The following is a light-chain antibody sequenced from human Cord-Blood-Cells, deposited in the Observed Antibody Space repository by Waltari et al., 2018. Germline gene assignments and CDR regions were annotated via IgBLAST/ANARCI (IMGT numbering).Light chain of an antibody. V-gene: IGKV3-11*01. J-gene: IGKJ1*01. CDR1: QSVSSY. Sequence: EIVLPQSPATLSLSPGDRATLSCRASQSVSSYLAWYQQKPGQAPRLLIYDASNRATGIPARFSGSGSGTDFTLTISSLEPEDFAVYYCQQRSNWPPWTFGQGP. CDR2: DAS. CDR3: QQRSNWPPWT.